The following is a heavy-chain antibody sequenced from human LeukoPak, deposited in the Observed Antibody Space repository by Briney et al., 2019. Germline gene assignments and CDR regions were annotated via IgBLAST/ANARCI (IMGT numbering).Heavy chain of an antibody. D-gene: IGHD5-12*01. J-gene: IGHJ3*02. CDR2: ISGSGGST. CDR1: GFTFSSYA. Sequence: PGGSLRLSCAASGFTFSSYAMSWVRQAPGKGLEWVSAISGSGGSTYYADSVKGRFTISRDNSKNTLYLQMNSLRAEDTAVYYCARHSGYDRAFDIWGQGTMVTVSS. CDR3: ARHSGYDRAFDI. V-gene: IGHV3-23*01.